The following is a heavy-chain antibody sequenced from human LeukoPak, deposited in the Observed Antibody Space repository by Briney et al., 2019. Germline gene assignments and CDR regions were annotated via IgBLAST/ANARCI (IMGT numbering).Heavy chain of an antibody. CDR1: GGSISSYY. Sequence: SETLSLTCTVSGGSISSYYWSWIRQPPGKGLEWIGYIYYSGSTNSNPSLKSRVTISVDTSKNQFSLKLSSVTAADTAVYYCAVRSIYGGFDYWGQGTLVTVSS. D-gene: IGHD4-23*01. CDR2: IYYSGST. V-gene: IGHV4-59*01. CDR3: AVRSIYGGFDY. J-gene: IGHJ4*02.